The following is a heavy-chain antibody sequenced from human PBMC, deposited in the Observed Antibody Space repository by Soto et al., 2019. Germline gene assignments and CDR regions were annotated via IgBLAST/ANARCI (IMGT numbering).Heavy chain of an antibody. V-gene: IGHV4-59*01. D-gene: IGHD2-2*01. CDR2: IYYSGST. J-gene: IGHJ4*02. CDR3: ARGLCSSTSCYEDY. CDR1: GGSISSYY. Sequence: QVQLQESGPGLVKPSETLSLTCTVSGGSISSYYWSWIRQPPGKGLEWIGYIYYSGSTNYNPSLKSRVTISVDTSKNQFSLKLSSVTAADTAVYYCARGLCSSTSCYEDYWGQGTLVTVSS.